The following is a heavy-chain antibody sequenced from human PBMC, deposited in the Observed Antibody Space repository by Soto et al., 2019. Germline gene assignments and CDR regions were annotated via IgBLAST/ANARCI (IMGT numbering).Heavy chain of an antibody. CDR3: ATLFLFRIRWYDTDY. CDR2: FDPEDGET. J-gene: IGHJ4*02. D-gene: IGHD6-13*01. CDR1: GYTLTELC. Sequence: ASVKVSCKVSGYTLTELCMHWVRQAPGKGREWMGGFDPEDGETIYAQKFQGRVTMTEDTSTDTAYMELSSLRSEDTALYYCATLFLFRIRWYDTDYWGQATLHIVSS. V-gene: IGHV1-24*01.